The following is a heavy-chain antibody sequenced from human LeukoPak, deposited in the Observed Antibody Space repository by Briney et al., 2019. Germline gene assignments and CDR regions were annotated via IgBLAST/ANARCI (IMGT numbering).Heavy chain of an antibody. Sequence: ASVKVSCKASGYTFTSYGISWVRQAPGQGLEWMGWISAYNGNTNYAQKLQGRVTMTTDTSTSTAYMELRSLRSDDTAVYYCARVAAAVHNYYYYYYMDVWGKGTTVTISS. CDR2: ISAYNGNT. V-gene: IGHV1-18*01. CDR3: ARVAAAVHNYYYYYYMDV. CDR1: GYTFTSYG. J-gene: IGHJ6*03. D-gene: IGHD6-13*01.